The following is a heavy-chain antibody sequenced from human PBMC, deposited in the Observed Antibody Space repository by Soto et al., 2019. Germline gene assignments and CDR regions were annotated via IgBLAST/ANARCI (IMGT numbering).Heavy chain of an antibody. J-gene: IGHJ3*02. CDR3: ARGVTGDAFDI. CDR2: INHSGST. CDR1: GGSFSGYY. Sequence: SETLSITCAVYGGSFSGYYWSWIRQPPGKGLEWIGEINHSGSTNYNPSLKSRVTISVDTSKNQFSLKLSSVTAADTAVYYCARGVTGDAFDIWGQGTMVTVSS. V-gene: IGHV4-34*01. D-gene: IGHD7-27*01.